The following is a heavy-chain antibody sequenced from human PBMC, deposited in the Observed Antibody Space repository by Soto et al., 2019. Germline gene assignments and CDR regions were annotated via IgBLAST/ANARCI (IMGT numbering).Heavy chain of an antibody. Sequence: SETLSLTCTVSGGSISSSSYYWGWIRQPPGKGLEWIGSIYYSGSTYYNPSLKSRVTISVDTSKNQFALKLSFVTAADTAVYYCARHVAIEGSRYYYGSGSPHPGFDPWGQGTLVTVSS. CDR1: GGSISSSSYY. D-gene: IGHD3-10*01. V-gene: IGHV4-39*01. J-gene: IGHJ5*02. CDR2: IYYSGST. CDR3: ARHVAIEGSRYYYGSGSPHPGFDP.